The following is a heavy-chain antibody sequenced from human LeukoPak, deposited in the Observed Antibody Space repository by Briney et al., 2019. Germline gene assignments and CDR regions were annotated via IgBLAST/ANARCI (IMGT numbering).Heavy chain of an antibody. CDR1: GFTFSSYS. V-gene: IGHV3-21*05. J-gene: IGHJ6*03. CDR2: ISSSSSYI. Sequence: GGSLRLSCAASGFTFSSYSMNWVRQAPGKGLEWVSYISSSSSYIYYADSVKGRFTISRDNAKNSLYLQMNSLRAEDTAVYDCARSIVVVPAATVGRAYYYYYMDVWGKGTTVTVSS. CDR3: ARSIVVVPAATVGRAYYYYYMDV. D-gene: IGHD2-2*01.